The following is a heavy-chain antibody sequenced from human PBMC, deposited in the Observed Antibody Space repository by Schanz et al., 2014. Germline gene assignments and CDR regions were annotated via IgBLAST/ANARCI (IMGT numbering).Heavy chain of an antibody. CDR3: ARGGAGSVLFFFDY. Sequence: EVQLVESGGGLLQPGGSLRLSCAASGFTFGTFWMSWVRQAPGKGLEWVANINQDGSDKSYVDSVKGRLTISRDNARNSLYLQMNSLRAEDTAVYFCARGGAGSVLFFFDYWGQGTLVTVSS. CDR1: GFTFGTFW. D-gene: IGHD3-10*01. V-gene: IGHV3-7*04. J-gene: IGHJ4*02. CDR2: INQDGSDK.